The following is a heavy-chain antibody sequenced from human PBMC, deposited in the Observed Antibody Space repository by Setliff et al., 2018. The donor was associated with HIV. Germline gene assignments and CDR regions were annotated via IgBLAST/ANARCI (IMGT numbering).Heavy chain of an antibody. V-gene: IGHV4-59*08. D-gene: IGHD5-12*01. J-gene: IGHJ4*01. CDR3: ATLRWLRSKHSDY. CDR2: IYYSGST. CDR1: GGSISSYY. Sequence: SETLSLTCTVSGGSISSYYCSWIRQPPGKGLEWIGYIYYSGSTNYNPSLKSRVTISVDTSKNQFSLKLSSVTAADTAVYYCATLRWLRSKHSDYWGQGTLVTVSS.